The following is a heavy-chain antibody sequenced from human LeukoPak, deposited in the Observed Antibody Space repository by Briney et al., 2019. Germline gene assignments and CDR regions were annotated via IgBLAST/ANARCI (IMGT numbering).Heavy chain of an antibody. CDR1: GFTFGRSW. V-gene: IGHV3-7*01. CDR3: SRSLNN. Sequence: GGSLRLSCAASGFTFGRSWMDWLRQAPGKGLEWVANIKEDGSETYYVDSAKGRFTISRDNAKSSLYLQMDRVRVEDTAIYYCSRSLNNWGQGTLVTVSS. CDR2: IKEDGSET. J-gene: IGHJ4*02.